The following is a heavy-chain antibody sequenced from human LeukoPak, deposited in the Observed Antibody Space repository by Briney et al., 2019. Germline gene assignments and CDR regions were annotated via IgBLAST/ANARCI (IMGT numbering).Heavy chain of an antibody. Sequence: SETLSLTCTVSVGSIRNYFWSWIRKPAGKGLEGIGRIHDNGDSNHNPSLKSRVTMSLDTSRNQVSLKLASVTAADTAVYYCARAPSGCGGTCPSDHWGPGTQVTVSS. V-gene: IGHV4-4*07. CDR2: IHDNGDS. D-gene: IGHD2-15*01. J-gene: IGHJ4*02. CDR1: VGSIRNYF. CDR3: ARAPSGCGGTCPSDH.